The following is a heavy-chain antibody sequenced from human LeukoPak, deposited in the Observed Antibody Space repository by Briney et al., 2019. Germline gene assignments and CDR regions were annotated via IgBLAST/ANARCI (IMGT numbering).Heavy chain of an antibody. Sequence: GGSLRLSCAASGFTFRNYVIHWVRQAPGKGLEWVAVTSSDLNVKLYADSVKGRFTISRDNSRSTLYLQMNSLRPEDTAIYYCTRGYYGDYQIDFWGQGTLVTVSS. D-gene: IGHD4-17*01. CDR1: GFTFRNYV. V-gene: IGHV3-30-3*01. CDR3: TRGYYGDYQIDF. CDR2: TSSDLNVK. J-gene: IGHJ4*02.